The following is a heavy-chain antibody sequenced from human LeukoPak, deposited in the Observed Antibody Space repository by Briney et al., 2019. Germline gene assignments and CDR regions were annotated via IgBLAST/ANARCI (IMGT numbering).Heavy chain of an antibody. D-gene: IGHD3-10*01. J-gene: IGHJ3*02. V-gene: IGHV7-4-1*02. Sequence: ASVKVSCKASGYTFTSYAMNWVRQAPGQGLEWMGWINTNTGNPTYAQGFTGRFVFSLDTSVSTAYLQISSLKAEDTAVYYCARGLLWFGEGAFDIWGQGTMVTVSS. CDR3: ARGLLWFGEGAFDI. CDR1: GYTFTSYA. CDR2: INTNTGNP.